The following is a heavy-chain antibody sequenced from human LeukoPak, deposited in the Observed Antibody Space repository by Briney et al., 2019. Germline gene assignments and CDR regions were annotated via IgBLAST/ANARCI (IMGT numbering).Heavy chain of an antibody. CDR1: GGSFSNYY. D-gene: IGHD3-22*01. CDR2: IYYSGIT. V-gene: IGHV4-59*01. J-gene: IGHJ4*02. CDR3: ARLRALSYYDSSGNMYYFEY. Sequence: PSETLSLTCSVSGGSFSNYYWSWIRQPPGKGLEWIGFIYYSGITDYNPSLKSRVTISVDTSKNQFSLKLTSVTAADTAVYYCARLRALSYYDSSGNMYYFEYWGQGTLVTVSS.